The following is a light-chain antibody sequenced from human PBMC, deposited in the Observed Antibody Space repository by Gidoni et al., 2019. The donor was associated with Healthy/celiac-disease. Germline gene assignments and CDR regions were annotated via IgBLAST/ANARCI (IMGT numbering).Light chain of an antibody. CDR3: QQSYSTWET. CDR1: QSISSY. CDR2: AAS. V-gene: IGKV1-39*01. J-gene: IGKJ1*01. Sequence: DIQMTQSPSSLSASVGDRVTITCRASQSISSYLNWYQQKPGKAPKLLIYAASSLQGGVPSRYSGSGSGTDFTLTISSLQPEDFATYYCQQSYSTWETFGQGTKVEIK.